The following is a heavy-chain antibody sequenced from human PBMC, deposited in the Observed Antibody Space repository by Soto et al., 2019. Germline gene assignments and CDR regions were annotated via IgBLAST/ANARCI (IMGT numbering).Heavy chain of an antibody. V-gene: IGHV1-69*01. CDR2: IIPIFGTA. J-gene: IGHJ4*02. CDR3: ARVFQGYCSGGSCYGFDY. CDR1: GGTFSSYA. D-gene: IGHD2-15*01. Sequence: QVQLVQSGAEVKKPGSSVKVSCKASGGTFSSYAISWVRQAPGQGLEWMGGIIPIFGTANYAQKFQGRVTITADEATSTAYMELSSLRSEDTTVYYCARVFQGYCSGGSCYGFDYWGQGTLVNVSS.